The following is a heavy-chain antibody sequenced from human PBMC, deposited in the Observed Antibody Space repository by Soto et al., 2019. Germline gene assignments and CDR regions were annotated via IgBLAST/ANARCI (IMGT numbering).Heavy chain of an antibody. D-gene: IGHD6-13*01. J-gene: IGHJ4*02. V-gene: IGHV3-33*01. CDR1: GFTFSSYH. CDR2: IWNDGSNK. CDR3: ARIGSWALNFDY. Sequence: QVQLVASGGGVVQPGRSLRLSCAASGFTFSSYHMHWVRQAPGKGLEWVAVIWNDGSNKFYADSVKGRFTISRDNSKNQLYLQMNSLRAEDTSVYYCARIGSWALNFDYWGQGTLVTVSS.